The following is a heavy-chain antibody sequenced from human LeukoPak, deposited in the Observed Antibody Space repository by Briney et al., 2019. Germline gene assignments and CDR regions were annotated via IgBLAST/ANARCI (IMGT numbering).Heavy chain of an antibody. D-gene: IGHD3-10*01. V-gene: IGHV1-18*01. CDR2: ISTYNGNT. CDR1: GYTFINYA. Sequence: ASVKVSCKASGYTFINYAINWVRQAPGQGLEWMGWISTYNGNTNYAQKLQGRVTMTTDTSTNTAYMELRSLRSDDTGVYYCGRAKSLTYYYGSGIDNWGQGTLVTVSS. J-gene: IGHJ4*02. CDR3: GRAKSLTYYYGSGIDN.